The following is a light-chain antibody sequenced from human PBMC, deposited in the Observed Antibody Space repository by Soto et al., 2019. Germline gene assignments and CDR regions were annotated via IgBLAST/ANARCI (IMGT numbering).Light chain of an antibody. CDR2: GAS. Sequence: EIVLTQSPGTLSVSPGERATLSCRASQSVSSSYLAWYQKKPGQAPRLLIYGASSRATGIPDRFSGSGSGTDFTLTISRLEPEDFAVYYCQQYGSSLLTLGQGTKVEIK. CDR3: QQYGSSLLT. V-gene: IGKV3-20*01. CDR1: QSVSSSY. J-gene: IGKJ1*01.